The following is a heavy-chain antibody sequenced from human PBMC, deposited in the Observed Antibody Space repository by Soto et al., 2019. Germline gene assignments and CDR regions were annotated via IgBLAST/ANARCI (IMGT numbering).Heavy chain of an antibody. J-gene: IGHJ6*02. CDR1: GGSVSSESHY. Sequence: QVQLQESGPGLVKPSETLSLTCTVSGGSVSSESHYWSWIRQTQGKGLEWIGYIYYTGSTNYNPSLKGRVTMSVDTSRDQVSLRLRSVTRADTAVYYCARDQYDVRSGSYYYAMEVWGQGTKVTVSS. CDR3: ARDQYDVRSGSYYYAMEV. CDR2: IYYTGST. D-gene: IGHD3-3*01. V-gene: IGHV4-61*01.